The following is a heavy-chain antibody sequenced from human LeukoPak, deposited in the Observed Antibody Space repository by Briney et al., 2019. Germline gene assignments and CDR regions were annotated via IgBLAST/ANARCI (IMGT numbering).Heavy chain of an antibody. V-gene: IGHV3-66*04. D-gene: IGHD4-23*01. Sequence: GGSLRLSCAASEFSVGSNYMTWVRQAPGKGLEWVSLIYSGGSTYYADSVKGRFTISRDNSKNTLYLQMNSLRAEDTAVYYCARRAGGYSHPYDYWGQGTLVTVSS. CDR1: EFSVGSNY. CDR2: IYSGGST. CDR3: ARRAGGYSHPYDY. J-gene: IGHJ4*02.